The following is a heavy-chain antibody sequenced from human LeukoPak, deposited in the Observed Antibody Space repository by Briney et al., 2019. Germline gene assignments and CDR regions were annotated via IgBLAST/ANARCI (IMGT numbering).Heavy chain of an antibody. CDR1: GGSISSYY. Sequence: SETLSLTCTVSGGSISSYYWSWIRQPPGKGLEWIGYIYYSGSTNYNPSLKSRVIISVDTSKNQFSLKLSSVTAADTAVYYCARKDDYYGMDVWGKGTTVTVSS. D-gene: IGHD2-15*01. CDR2: IYYSGST. CDR3: ARKDDYYGMDV. V-gene: IGHV4-59*01. J-gene: IGHJ6*04.